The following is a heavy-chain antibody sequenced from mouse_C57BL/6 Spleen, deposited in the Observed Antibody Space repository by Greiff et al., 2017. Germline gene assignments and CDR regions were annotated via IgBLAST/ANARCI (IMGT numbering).Heavy chain of an antibody. V-gene: IGHV14-2*01. CDR1: GFNITDYY. J-gene: IGHJ3*01. CDR3: ARYYYVYDGFAY. D-gene: IGHD2-2*01. Sequence: VQLQQSGAELVKPGASVKLSCTASGFNITDYYMHWVKQRPKQGLEWIGKIDPEDGETKYAPKFQGKATLTADTSSNTAYLQLSSLTSEDSAVDCCARYYYVYDGFAYWGQGTLVTVSA. CDR2: IDPEDGET.